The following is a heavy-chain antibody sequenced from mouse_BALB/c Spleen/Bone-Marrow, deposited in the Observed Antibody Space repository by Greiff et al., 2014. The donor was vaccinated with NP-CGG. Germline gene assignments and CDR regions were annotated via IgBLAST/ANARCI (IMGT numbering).Heavy chain of an antibody. CDR1: GFTFSSYA. CDR3: ARDDYDDQYYFDY. J-gene: IGHJ2*01. CDR2: ISSGGST. D-gene: IGHD2-4*01. Sequence: EVQRVESGGGLVKPGGSLKLSCAASGFTFSSYAMSWVRQTPEKRLGWVASISSGGSTYYPDSVKGRFTISRDNARNILYLQMSSLRSEDTAMYYCARDDYDDQYYFDYWGQGTTLTVSS. V-gene: IGHV5-6-5*01.